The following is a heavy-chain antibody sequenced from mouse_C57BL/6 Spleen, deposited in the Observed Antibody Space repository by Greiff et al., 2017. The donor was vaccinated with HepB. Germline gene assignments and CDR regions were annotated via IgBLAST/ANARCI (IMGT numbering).Heavy chain of an antibody. CDR3: ARAGSSSWFAY. V-gene: IGHV1-7*01. CDR1: GYTFTSYW. CDR2: INPSSGYT. Sequence: VQLQQSGAELAKPGASVKLSCKASGYTFTSYWMHWVKQRPGQGLEWIGYINPSSGYTKYNQKFKDKATLTADKSYSTAYMQLSSLTYEDSAVYYCARAGSSSWFAYWGQGTLVTVSA. D-gene: IGHD1-1*01. J-gene: IGHJ3*01.